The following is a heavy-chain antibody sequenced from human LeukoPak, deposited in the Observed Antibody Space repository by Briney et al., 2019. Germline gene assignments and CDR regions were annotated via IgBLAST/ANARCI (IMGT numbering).Heavy chain of an antibody. CDR3: ARKSGSRLLGELSSSGTFDY. CDR1: GGSIRSSYYY. D-gene: IGHD3-16*02. Sequence: PSETLSLTCTVSGGSIRSSYYYWGWIRQPPGKGLEWVGSIYDSGSTYYNPSLKSRVTISVDTSKNQFSLKLNSVTAADTAVYYCARKSGSRLLGELSSSGTFDYWGQGTLVTVSS. V-gene: IGHV4-39*01. J-gene: IGHJ4*02. CDR2: IYDSGST.